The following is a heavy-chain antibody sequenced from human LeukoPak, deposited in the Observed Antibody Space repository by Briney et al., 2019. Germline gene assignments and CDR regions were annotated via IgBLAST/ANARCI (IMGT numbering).Heavy chain of an antibody. J-gene: IGHJ4*02. CDR2: ISAYNGNT. CDR3: ARAPEYYYDSSGYNGMILYYFDY. CDR1: GYTFTSYG. Sequence: GASVKVSCKASGYTFTSYGISWVRQAPGQGLEWMGWISAYNGNTNYAQKLQGRVTMTTDTSTSTAYMELRSLRSDDTAVYYCARAPEYYYDSSGYNGMILYYFDYWGQGTLVTASS. V-gene: IGHV1-18*01. D-gene: IGHD3-22*01.